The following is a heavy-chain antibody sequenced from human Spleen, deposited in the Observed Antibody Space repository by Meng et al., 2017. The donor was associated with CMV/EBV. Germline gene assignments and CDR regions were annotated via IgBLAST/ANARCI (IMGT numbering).Heavy chain of an antibody. D-gene: IGHD4-17*01. J-gene: IGHJ4*02. V-gene: IGHV4-59*02. CDR1: RGSVSSYY. CDR2: VYFTGGT. CDR3: ARDISEGTTTYYFDS. Sequence: LRLSCTVSRGSVSSYYWSWLRQTPGKGLEWIGYVYFTGGTNYKPSLSSRVTISIDTSKNQFSLRLNSVTAADTATYYCARDISEGTTTYYFDSWGQGILVTVSS.